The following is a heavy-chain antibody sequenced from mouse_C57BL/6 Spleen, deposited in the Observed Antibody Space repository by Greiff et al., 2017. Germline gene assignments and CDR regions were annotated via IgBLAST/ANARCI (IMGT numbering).Heavy chain of an antibody. J-gene: IGHJ3*01. Sequence: VQLQQSGAELARPGASVKLSCKASGYTFTSYGISWVKQRTGQGLEWIGEIYPRSGNTYYNEKFKGKAALTADKSSSTAYMELRSLTSEDSAVYFCLNWDGGFMFAYWGQGTLVTVSA. D-gene: IGHD4-1*01. CDR1: GYTFTSYG. CDR2: IYPRSGNT. CDR3: LNWDGGFMFAY. V-gene: IGHV1-81*01.